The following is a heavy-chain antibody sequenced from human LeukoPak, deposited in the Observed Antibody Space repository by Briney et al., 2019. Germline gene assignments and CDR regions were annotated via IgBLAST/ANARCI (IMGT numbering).Heavy chain of an antibody. V-gene: IGHV3-48*03. CDR3: AAAPLPHSYFDY. Sequence: GGSLRLSCAASGFTFSSYEINWVRQAPGKGLEWVSYISSSGSTICYADSVKGRFTISRDNAKNSLYLQMNSLRAEDTTVYYCAAAPLPHSYFDYWGQGTLVTVSS. CDR1: GFTFSSYE. J-gene: IGHJ4*02. D-gene: IGHD1-14*01. CDR2: ISSSGSTI.